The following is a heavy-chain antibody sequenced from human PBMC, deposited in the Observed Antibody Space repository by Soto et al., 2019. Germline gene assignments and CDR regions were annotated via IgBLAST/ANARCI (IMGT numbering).Heavy chain of an antibody. CDR1: GGSLISGGYS. Sequence: PSATLSLTCSVAGGSLISGGYSLRWIRQPPGKGLEWIGYIYHSGSTYYNPSLKSRVTISVDRSKNQFSLKLSSVTAADTAVYYCASSVGGHCDYWGQGTLVNVSS. CDR2: IYHSGST. J-gene: IGHJ4*02. CDR3: ASSVGGHCDY. D-gene: IGHD1-26*01. V-gene: IGHV4-30-2*01.